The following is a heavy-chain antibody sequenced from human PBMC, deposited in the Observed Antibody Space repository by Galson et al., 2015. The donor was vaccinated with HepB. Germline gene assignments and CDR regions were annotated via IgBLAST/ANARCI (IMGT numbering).Heavy chain of an antibody. V-gene: IGHV3-53*05. CDR1: GFTVSSNY. D-gene: IGHD4-17*01. CDR3: AKDIHVYGDYVGTGMDV. CDR2: IYSGGST. J-gene: IGHJ6*02. Sequence: SLRLSCAASGFTVSSNYMSWVRQAPGKGLEWVSVIYSGGSTYYADSVKGRFTISRDNSKNTLYLQMNSLRAEDTAVYYCAKDIHVYGDYVGTGMDVWGQGTTVTVSS.